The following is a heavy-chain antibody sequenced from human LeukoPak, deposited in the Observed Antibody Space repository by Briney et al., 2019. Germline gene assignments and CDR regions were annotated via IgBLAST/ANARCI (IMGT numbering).Heavy chain of an antibody. V-gene: IGHV3-7*01. CDR3: ARDGTPIYNSGWVYMDV. D-gene: IGHD6-25*01. CDR2: IKEDGSEK. Sequence: GGSLRLFCAASGFTFSSYWKIWVRHARGEAVEWVANIKEDGSEKYYVDSVKGRFTISRDNAENSLYLQMNSLRVEDTAVYYCARDGTPIYNSGWVYMDVWGRGTTATISS. CDR1: GFTFSSYW. J-gene: IGHJ6*03.